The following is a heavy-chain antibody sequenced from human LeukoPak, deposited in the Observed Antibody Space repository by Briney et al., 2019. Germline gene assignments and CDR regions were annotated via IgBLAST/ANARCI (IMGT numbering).Heavy chain of an antibody. CDR1: GFTFSSYA. J-gene: IGHJ4*02. CDR2: ISGDGGST. V-gene: IGHV3-43*02. CDR3: AKDMGSPLWFGELPDDY. D-gene: IGHD3-10*01. Sequence: GGSLRLSCAASGFTFSSYAMSWVRQAPGKGLEWVSLISGDGGSTYYADSVKGRFTISRDNSKNSLYLQMNSLRTVDTALYYCAKDMGSPLWFGELPDDYWGQGTLVTVSS.